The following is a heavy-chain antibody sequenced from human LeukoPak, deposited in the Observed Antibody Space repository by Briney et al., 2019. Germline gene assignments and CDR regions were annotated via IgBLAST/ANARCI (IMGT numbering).Heavy chain of an antibody. CDR3: ARGPITMVRGVISYGMDV. J-gene: IGHJ6*02. V-gene: IGHV1-18*01. Sequence: GASVKVSCKASGYTFTSYGISWVRQAPGQGLEWMGWISPYNGNTNYAQKPQGRVTMTTDTSTSTAYMELRSLRSDDTAVYYCARGPITMVRGVISYGMDVWGQGTTVTVSS. D-gene: IGHD3-10*01. CDR1: GYTFTSYG. CDR2: ISPYNGNT.